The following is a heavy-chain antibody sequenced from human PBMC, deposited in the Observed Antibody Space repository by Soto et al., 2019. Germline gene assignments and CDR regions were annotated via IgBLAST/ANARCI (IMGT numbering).Heavy chain of an antibody. CDR2: IYHSGGT. CDR1: GGPITSGGYS. CDR3: ARTMTTSGWFDP. J-gene: IGHJ5*02. V-gene: IGHV4-30-2*01. D-gene: IGHD4-17*01. Sequence: SETLSLTCAVSGGPITSGGYSWSWIRQPPGKGLEWIGYIYHSGGTYYNPSLKSRVTLSIDRTKKQFSLKLKSVTAADTAVCFCARTMTTSGWFDPWGQGTLVTVSS.